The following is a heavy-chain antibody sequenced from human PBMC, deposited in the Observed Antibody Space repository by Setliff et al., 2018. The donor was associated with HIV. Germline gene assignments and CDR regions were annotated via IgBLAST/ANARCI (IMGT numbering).Heavy chain of an antibody. CDR3: ARASEETVAGFFGY. Sequence: GGSLRLSCAGSGSGASGFTVSSNYMSWVRQAPGKGLEWVSVIYSGGSTYYADSVKGRFTISRDNSKNTLYLQMNSLRAEDTAVYYCARASEETVAGFFGYWGQGTLVTVSS. D-gene: IGHD6-19*01. V-gene: IGHV3-66*01. J-gene: IGHJ4*02. CDR1: GFTVSSNY. CDR2: IYSGGST.